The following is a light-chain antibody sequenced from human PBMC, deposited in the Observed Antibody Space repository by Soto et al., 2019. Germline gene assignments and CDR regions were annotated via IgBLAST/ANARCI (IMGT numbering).Light chain of an antibody. Sequence: ENVLTQSPGTLSLSPGERATLSCRASQSVSSSYLAWYQQKPGQAPRLVIYGASSRATGIPDRFSGSGSGADFTVTISRLEPEDFAVYYCQQYGSSEYTFGQGTKLEIK. J-gene: IGKJ2*01. CDR2: GAS. CDR1: QSVSSSY. V-gene: IGKV3-20*01. CDR3: QQYGSSEYT.